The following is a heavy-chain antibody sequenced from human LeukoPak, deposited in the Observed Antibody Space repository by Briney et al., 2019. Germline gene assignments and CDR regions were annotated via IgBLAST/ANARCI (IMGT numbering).Heavy chain of an antibody. CDR2: INWNGGRT. CDR3: ARGIQLLSPVGRRNPRRFYFDY. Sequence: EGSLTLSCPASRFTLDPYGMSRVRQAPAKALEWVSGINWNGGRTGYADSVNGRFTLSRDNDKHYLYLQLNRLRAEDTALYYCARGIQLLSPVGRRNPRRFYFDYWGQGTLVTVSS. CDR1: RFTLDPYG. D-gene: IGHD5-18*01. V-gene: IGHV3-20*04. J-gene: IGHJ4*02.